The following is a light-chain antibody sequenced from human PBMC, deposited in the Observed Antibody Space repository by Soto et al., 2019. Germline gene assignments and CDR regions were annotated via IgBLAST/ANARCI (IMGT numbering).Light chain of an antibody. Sequence: HSVLTEPFSASGSAGQSVAISGNGTSSDVGGYNYVSWYQQHPGKAPKLMIYEVNKRPSGVPDRFSGSKSGNTASLTVSGLQAEDEADYYCSSYAGSSNVFGTGTKVTVL. J-gene: IGLJ1*01. CDR1: SSDVGGYNY. CDR2: EVN. CDR3: SSYAGSSNV. V-gene: IGLV2-8*01.